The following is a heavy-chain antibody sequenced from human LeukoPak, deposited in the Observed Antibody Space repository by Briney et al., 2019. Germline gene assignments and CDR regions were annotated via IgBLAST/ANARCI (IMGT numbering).Heavy chain of an antibody. V-gene: IGHV3-66*01. Sequence: GGSLRLSCAASGFTVSSNYMSWVRQAPGKGLEWVSVIYSGGSTYYADSVKGRFTISRDNSKNTLYLQVNSLRAEDTAVYYCAMGKTYYYDSSGDNWGQGTLVTVSS. D-gene: IGHD3-22*01. CDR3: AMGKTYYYDSSGDN. J-gene: IGHJ4*02. CDR1: GFTVSSNY. CDR2: IYSGGST.